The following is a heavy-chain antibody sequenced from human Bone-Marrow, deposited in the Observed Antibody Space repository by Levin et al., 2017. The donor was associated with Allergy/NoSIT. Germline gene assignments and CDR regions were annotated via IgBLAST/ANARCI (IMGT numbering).Heavy chain of an antibody. Sequence: SCAVSGFNFYAHGMTWVRQAPGKGLEWVSTIRGSEDSTYYTDSVKGRFTISRDSSEDTLYLQMSSLRADDTAVYYCATFDYSSYGYYFDYWGQGTLVTVSS. CDR3: ATFDYSSYGYYFDY. V-gene: IGHV3-23*01. CDR2: IRGSEDST. J-gene: IGHJ4*02. D-gene: IGHD4-11*01. CDR1: GFNFYAHG.